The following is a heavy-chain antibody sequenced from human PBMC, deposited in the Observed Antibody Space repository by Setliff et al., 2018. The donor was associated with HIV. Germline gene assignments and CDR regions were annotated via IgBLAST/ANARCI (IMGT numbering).Heavy chain of an antibody. J-gene: IGHJ6*02. CDR1: GYTLTTYG. CDR3: ASPSFGDVDYYYGMDV. CDR2: INPSGDVI. D-gene: IGHD3-10*01. V-gene: IGHV1-46*01. Sequence: ASVKVSCKASGYTLTTYGISWVRQAPGQGLEWMGIINPSGDVIRYAQKFQGRVTMTRDTSTSTVYMDLSSLRSEDTAVYYCASPSFGDVDYYYGMDVWGQGTTVTVSS.